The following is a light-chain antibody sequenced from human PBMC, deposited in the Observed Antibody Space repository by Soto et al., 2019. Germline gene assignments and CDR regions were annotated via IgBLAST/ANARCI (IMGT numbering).Light chain of an antibody. CDR2: DAS. V-gene: IGKV1-33*01. CDR3: QQYDDLPRT. Sequence: DIQMTQSPSSLSASVGDRVTITCQASQDITNYLNWYQQKPGKASKLLIYDASNLETGVPSRFSGGGSGTDFTFTISSLQPEDIATYYCQQYDDLPRTFGQGTKLEIK. CDR1: QDITNY. J-gene: IGKJ2*01.